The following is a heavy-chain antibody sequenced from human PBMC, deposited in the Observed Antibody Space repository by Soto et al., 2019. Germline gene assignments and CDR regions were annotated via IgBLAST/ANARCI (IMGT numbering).Heavy chain of an antibody. D-gene: IGHD2-8*01. V-gene: IGHV4-31*03. CDR3: ARLRVNGGAFDL. CDR1: GGSIRSGGYN. CDR2: IYHTGSA. J-gene: IGHJ3*01. Sequence: QVQLLESGPGLVKPSQTLSLTCTVSGGSIRSGGYNWTWIRQHPGKGLEGIGNIYHTGSAYYTPSLKSRVITSVDTSKNQLSLKPSSVTAADTAVYYCARLRVNGGAFDLWGQGTMVTVSS.